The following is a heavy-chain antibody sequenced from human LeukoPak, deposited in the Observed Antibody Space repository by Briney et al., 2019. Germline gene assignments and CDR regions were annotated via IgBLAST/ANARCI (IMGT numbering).Heavy chain of an antibody. CDR2: INTDGNDT. Sequence: PGGSLRLSCAASGFTFSKYWLLWVRQAPGKGLESVSRINTDGNDTTSAAPVKGRFPVSRDNADHTLFLQLNSVRDEDTAVYYCTTKQWLAPPPDSWGQGTPVTVSS. CDR1: GFTFSKYW. V-gene: IGHV3-74*01. CDR3: TTKQWLAPPPDS. D-gene: IGHD6-19*01. J-gene: IGHJ4*02.